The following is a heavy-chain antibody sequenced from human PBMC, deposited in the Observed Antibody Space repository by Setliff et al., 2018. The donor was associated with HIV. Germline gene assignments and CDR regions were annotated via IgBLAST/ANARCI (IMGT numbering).Heavy chain of an antibody. J-gene: IGHJ3*02. CDR2: ISAYKGKT. V-gene: IGHV1-18*01. CDR1: GYTLTSYG. CDR3: ARDRGVYCRSTNCYSPVDAFDI. Sequence: ASVKVSCKASGYTLTSYGISWVRQAPGQGLEWMGWISAYKGKTNYAQKVQGRVTMTTDTSTSTAYMELRSLRSDDTAVYYCARDRGVYCRSTNCYSPVDAFDIWGQGTMVTVSS. D-gene: IGHD2-2*01.